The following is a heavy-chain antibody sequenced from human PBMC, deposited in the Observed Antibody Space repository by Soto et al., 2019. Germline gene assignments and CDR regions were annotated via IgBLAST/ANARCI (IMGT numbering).Heavy chain of an antibody. J-gene: IGHJ4*02. CDR2: ISWNSNII. Sequence: EVQLVESGGGLVQPGRSLRLSCAASGFTFDDYAMHWVRRVPGKGLEWVSSISWNSNIIGYADSVKGRFTISRDNAKNSLYLQMNSLRPEGTALYYCAKGGPDGFCSGGRCYFDYWGQGTLVTVSS. CDR3: AKGGPDGFCSGGRCYFDY. V-gene: IGHV3-9*01. CDR1: GFTFDDYA. D-gene: IGHD2-15*01.